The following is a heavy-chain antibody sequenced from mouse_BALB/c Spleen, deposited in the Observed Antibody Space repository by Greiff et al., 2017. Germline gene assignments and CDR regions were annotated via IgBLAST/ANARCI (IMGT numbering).Heavy chain of an antibody. Sequence: EVKLQESGPGLVKPSQSLSLSCSVTGYSITSGYYWNWIRQPPGNILEWMGNISYDGSNNYNPSLKNRITITRDTSKNQFFLKLNSVTTEDTATYYCARASANGDYGRGYAMDYWGQGTSVTVSS. CDR2: ISYDGSN. J-gene: IGHJ4*01. CDR3: ARASANGDYGRGYAMDY. D-gene: IGHD2-13*01. CDR1: GYSITSGYY. V-gene: IGHV3-6*02.